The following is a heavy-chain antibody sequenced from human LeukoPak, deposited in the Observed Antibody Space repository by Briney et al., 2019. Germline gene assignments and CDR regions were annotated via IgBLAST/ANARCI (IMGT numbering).Heavy chain of an antibody. D-gene: IGHD3-22*01. CDR3: ARRANYYYDSSGYPHIDY. J-gene: IGHJ4*02. CDR2: IYTSGST. Sequence: SETLSLTCTVSGGSISSYYWSWLRQPAGKGLEWIGRIYTSGSTNYNPSLKSRVTMSVDTSKNQFSLKLSSVTAADTAVYYCARRANYYYDSSGYPHIDYWGQGTLVTVSS. V-gene: IGHV4-4*07. CDR1: GGSISSYY.